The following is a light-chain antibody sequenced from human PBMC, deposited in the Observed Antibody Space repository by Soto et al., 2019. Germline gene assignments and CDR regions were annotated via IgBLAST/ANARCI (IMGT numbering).Light chain of an antibody. Sequence: EIVLTQSPATLSLSPGESATLSCRASQSVSSYLAWYQQKPGQAPRLLIYDASSRATGIPARFSGSGSGTDFTLTITSLEPEDFAVYYCQQRSNWPSTFGGGTKVDI. CDR3: QQRSNWPST. CDR1: QSVSSY. V-gene: IGKV3-11*01. CDR2: DAS. J-gene: IGKJ4*01.